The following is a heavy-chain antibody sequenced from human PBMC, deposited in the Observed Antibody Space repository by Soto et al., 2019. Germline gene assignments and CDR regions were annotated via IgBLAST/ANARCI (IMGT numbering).Heavy chain of an antibody. CDR3: ARAVLRYFDWGYYYGMDV. V-gene: IGHV1-69*13. CDR2: IIPIFGTA. D-gene: IGHD3-9*01. CDR1: GVTFSSYA. J-gene: IGHJ6*02. Sequence: ASVKVSCKASGVTFSSYAISWVRQAPGQGLEWMGGIIPIFGTANYAQKFQGRVTITADESTSTAYMELSSLRSEDTAVYYCARAVLRYFDWGYYYGMDVWGQGTTVTVSS.